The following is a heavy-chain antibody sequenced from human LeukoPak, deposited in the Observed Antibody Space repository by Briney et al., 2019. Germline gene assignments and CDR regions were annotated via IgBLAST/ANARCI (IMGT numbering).Heavy chain of an antibody. V-gene: IGHV1-69*05. CDR1: GGTFSSYA. D-gene: IGHD2-2*01. CDR3: ARGDIVVVPAAADGYYYYYMDV. Sequence: SAKVSCKASGGTFSSYAISWVRQAPGQGLEWMGGIIPIFGTANYAQKFQGRVTITTDESTSTAYMELSSLRSEDTAVYYCARGDIVVVPAAADGYYYYYMDVWGKGTTVTVSS. CDR2: IIPIFGTA. J-gene: IGHJ6*03.